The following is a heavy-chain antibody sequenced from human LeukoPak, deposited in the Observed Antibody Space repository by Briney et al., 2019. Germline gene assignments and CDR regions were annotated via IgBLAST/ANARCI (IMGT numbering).Heavy chain of an antibody. V-gene: IGHV3-53*04. CDR1: GFTFSSYA. J-gene: IGHJ6*02. CDR3: ARDIIPGYYGMDV. Sequence: GGSLRLSCAASGFTFSSYAMHWVRQAPGKGLEWVSVIYSGGSTYYADSVKGRFTISRHNSKNTLYLQMNSLRAEDTAVYYCARDIIPGYYGMDVWGQGTTVTVSS. D-gene: IGHD3-3*01. CDR2: IYSGGST.